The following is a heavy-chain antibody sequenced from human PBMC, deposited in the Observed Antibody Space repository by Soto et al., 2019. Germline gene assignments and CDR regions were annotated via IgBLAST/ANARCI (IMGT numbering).Heavy chain of an antibody. V-gene: IGHV3-66*01. CDR1: GFGVSNNY. Sequence: EVQLVESGGGLVQPGGSLRLSCAASGFGVSNNYMSWVRQAPGKGLEWVSAINSGGNTYYADSVKGRFTISRDNSKNTVYLQMNSVGAEDTAVYYCAKNGDSYAYGEYHYYGMDVWGQGTTVTVSS. CDR2: INSGGNT. D-gene: IGHD3-16*01. CDR3: AKNGDSYAYGEYHYYGMDV. J-gene: IGHJ6*02.